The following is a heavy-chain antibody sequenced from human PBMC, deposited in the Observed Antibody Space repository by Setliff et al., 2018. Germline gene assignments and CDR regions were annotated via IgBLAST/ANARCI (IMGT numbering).Heavy chain of an antibody. CDR2: INPNSGGT. D-gene: IGHD1-26*01. CDR1: GYTFTGYS. Sequence: GASVKVSCKASGYTFTGYSMHWVRQAPGQGLEWMGRINPNSGGTNYAQKFQGRVTMTRDTSINTAYMELSSLTSDDTAFYYCVRSGKFGMRFWFDQWGLGTLVTVSS. J-gene: IGHJ5*02. V-gene: IGHV1-2*06. CDR3: VRSGKFGMRFWFDQ.